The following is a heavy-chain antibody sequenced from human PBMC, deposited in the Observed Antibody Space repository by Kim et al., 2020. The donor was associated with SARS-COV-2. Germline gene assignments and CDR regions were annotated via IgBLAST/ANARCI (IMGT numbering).Heavy chain of an antibody. CDR3: AREGYSSSWYVLGGYYYGMDV. J-gene: IGHJ6*02. CDR2: INSDGSST. Sequence: GGSLRLSCAASGFTFSSYWMHWVRQAPGKGLVWVSRINSDGSSTSYADSVKGRFTISRDNAKNTLYLQMNSLRAEYTAVYYCAREGYSSSWYVLGGYYYGMDVWGRGTTVTVSS. V-gene: IGHV3-74*01. D-gene: IGHD6-13*01. CDR1: GFTFSSYW.